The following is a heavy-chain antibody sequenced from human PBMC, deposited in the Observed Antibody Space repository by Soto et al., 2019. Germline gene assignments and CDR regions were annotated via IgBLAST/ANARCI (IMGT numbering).Heavy chain of an antibody. J-gene: IGHJ4*02. V-gene: IGHV1-18*01. D-gene: IGHD3-10*01. CDR3: ARDLDGSRSYCTNY. CDR2: ISPHKDNT. CDR1: GYTFSSIG. Sequence: ASVKVSCKTSGYTFSSIGISWARQAPGQGLEWMGWISPHKDNTYYAQRLQGRVTMTTDTSTSTAYMELRSLRSDDTAVYFRARDLDGSRSYCTNYWGQGTLVTVSS.